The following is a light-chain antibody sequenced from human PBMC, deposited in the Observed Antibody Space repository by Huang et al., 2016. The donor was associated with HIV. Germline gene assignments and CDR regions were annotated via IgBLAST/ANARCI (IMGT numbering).Light chain of an antibody. CDR3: QQYDNWPPMYT. CDR2: GAF. CDR1: QNISRN. Sequence: DIVLTQSPATLSLSPGERATLSGRASQNISRNLAWYKQKPGQAPRLLIYGAFTRAAGFPARFSGSGSETEFTLTISSLESEDFAVYYCQQYDNWPPMYTFGQGTKLEIK. J-gene: IGKJ2*01. V-gene: IGKV3-15*01.